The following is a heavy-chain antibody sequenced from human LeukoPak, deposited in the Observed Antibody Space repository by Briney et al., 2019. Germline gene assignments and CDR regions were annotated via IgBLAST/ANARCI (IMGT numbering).Heavy chain of an antibody. CDR2: ISSSSSTM. D-gene: IGHD3-9*01. J-gene: IGHJ4*02. CDR3: ARGGYYDILTGYPYFDY. Sequence: PGGSLRLSCAASGFTFSSYSMNWVRQAPGKGLEWVSYISSSSSTMYYADSVKGRFTISRDNSKNTLYLQMNSLRAEDTAVYYCARGGYYDILTGYPYFDYWGQGTLVTVSS. CDR1: GFTFSSYS. V-gene: IGHV3-48*01.